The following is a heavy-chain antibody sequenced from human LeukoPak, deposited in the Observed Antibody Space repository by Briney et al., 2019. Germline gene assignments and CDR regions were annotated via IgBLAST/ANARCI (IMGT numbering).Heavy chain of an antibody. D-gene: IGHD3-22*01. J-gene: IGHJ4*02. CDR3: ATPQYYYDSSGKLTSPYDY. Sequence: ASVKVSCKVSGYTLTELSMHWVRQAPGKGLEWMGGFDPEDGETIYAQKFQGRVTMTEDTSTDTAYIELSSLRSEDTAVYYCATPQYYYDSSGKLTSPYDYWGQGTLVTVSS. CDR2: FDPEDGET. V-gene: IGHV1-24*01. CDR1: GYTLTELS.